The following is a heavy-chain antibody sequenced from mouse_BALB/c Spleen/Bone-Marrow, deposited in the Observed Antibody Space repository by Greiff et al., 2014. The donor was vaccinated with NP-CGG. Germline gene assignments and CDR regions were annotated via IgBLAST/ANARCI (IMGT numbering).Heavy chain of an antibody. J-gene: IGHJ3*01. CDR1: GFNIKDTY. Sequence: VQLKPSRAELVKPGASVKLSCTASGFNIKDTYMHWVKQRPEQGLEWIGRIDPANGNTKYDPKFQGKATITADTSSNTAYLQLSSLTSEDTAVYYCAIYYYGSSGFAYWGQGTLVTVSA. CDR3: AIYYYGSSGFAY. D-gene: IGHD1-1*01. CDR2: IDPANGNT. V-gene: IGHV14-3*02.